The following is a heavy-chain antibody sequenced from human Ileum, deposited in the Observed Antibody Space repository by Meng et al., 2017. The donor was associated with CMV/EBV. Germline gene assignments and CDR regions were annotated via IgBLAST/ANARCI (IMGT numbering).Heavy chain of an antibody. D-gene: IGHD2-8*01. CDR3: ARGNRATDANFDY. Sequence: GSLRLSCTVSGASMRNYYWSWIRQPPEKGLEWIGNIYYDGARNYNPSLKSRMIILIDTSKNQFSLKVGSVTAADTAVYYCARGNRATDANFDYWGQGTLVTVSS. J-gene: IGHJ4*02. CDR1: GASMRNYY. CDR2: IYYDGAR. V-gene: IGHV4-59*01.